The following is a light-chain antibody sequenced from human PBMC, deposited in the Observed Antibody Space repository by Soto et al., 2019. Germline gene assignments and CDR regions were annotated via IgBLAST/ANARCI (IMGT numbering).Light chain of an antibody. CDR2: AAS. V-gene: IGKV1-39*01. CDR3: QQYGGLPRT. Sequence: DIQMTQSPSSLSASVGDRVTITCRASPSISTYLNWYHQKPGKAPKLLIYAASSLQSGVPSRFSGSGSGTDFALTISSLQPEDFAVYYCQQYGGLPRTFGQGTKVEI. CDR1: PSISTY. J-gene: IGKJ1*01.